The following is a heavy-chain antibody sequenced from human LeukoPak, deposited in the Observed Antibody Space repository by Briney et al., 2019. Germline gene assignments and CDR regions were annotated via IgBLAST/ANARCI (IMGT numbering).Heavy chain of an antibody. D-gene: IGHD2-2*01. CDR1: GDSVSSNSVT. CDR3: ARRLTQYDCFDP. V-gene: IGHV6-1*01. J-gene: IGHJ5*02. Sequence: SQTLSLTCAISGDSVSSNSVTWNWIRQSPSRGLEWLGRTYYRSTWYNDYAVSVRGRITVNPDTSKNRFSLHLNSVTPEDTAVYYCARRLTQYDCFDPWGQGVLVTVSS. CDR2: TYYRSTWYN.